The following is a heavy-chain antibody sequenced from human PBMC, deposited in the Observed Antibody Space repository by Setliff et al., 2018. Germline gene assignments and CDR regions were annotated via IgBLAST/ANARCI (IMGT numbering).Heavy chain of an antibody. CDR2: ISFYDGHT. CDR1: GYNFKTYA. J-gene: IGHJ1*01. D-gene: IGHD5-12*01. CDR3: ARGNHAERYEY. Sequence: ASVKVSCKASGYNFKTYAISWVRQAPGQGLEWMGFISFYDGHTNYAQNFQGRLTVTTDTSTSTAYMELSSLRFDDTAVYYCARGNHAERYEYWGQGTLVTVSS. V-gene: IGHV1-18*01.